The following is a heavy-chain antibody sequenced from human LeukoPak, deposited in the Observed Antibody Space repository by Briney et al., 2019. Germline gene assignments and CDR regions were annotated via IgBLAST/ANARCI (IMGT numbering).Heavy chain of an antibody. V-gene: IGHV1-2*02. CDR1: GYTFTDHH. Sequence: GAPVKVSCKASGYTFTDHHMHWVRQAPGQGLEWMGWIHPNSGDTNYAQKFQGRVTTTRDTSISTAYMELSRLRSDDTAVYYCARGTFDPWGQGTLVTVSS. J-gene: IGHJ5*02. CDR2: IHPNSGDT. CDR3: ARGTFDP.